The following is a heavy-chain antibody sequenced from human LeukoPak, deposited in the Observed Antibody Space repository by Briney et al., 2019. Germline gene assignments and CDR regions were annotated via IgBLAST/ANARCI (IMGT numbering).Heavy chain of an antibody. Sequence: PSETLSLTCTVSGGSISSYYWSWIRQPGGKGLEWIGRIYTSGNTNYNPSLKSRVTMSVDTSKNQFSLKLSSVTAADTAVYYCARAGMLDILTGYLDYWGQGTLVTVSS. J-gene: IGHJ4*02. D-gene: IGHD3-9*01. CDR2: IYTSGNT. CDR3: ARAGMLDILTGYLDY. V-gene: IGHV4-4*07. CDR1: GGSISSYY.